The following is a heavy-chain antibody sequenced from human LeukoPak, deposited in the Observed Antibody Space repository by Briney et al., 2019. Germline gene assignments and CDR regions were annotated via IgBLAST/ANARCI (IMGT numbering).Heavy chain of an antibody. V-gene: IGHV4-34*01. CDR3: ARVGRYPGGSSWYGSGNWFDP. D-gene: IGHD6-13*01. Sequence: SETLSLTCAVYGGSFSGYYWSWIRQPPGKGLEWIGEINHSGSTNYNPSLNSRVTISVDTSKNQFSLKLSSVIAADTAVYYCARVGRYPGGSSWYGSGNWFDPWGQGTLVTVSS. J-gene: IGHJ5*02. CDR1: GGSFSGYY. CDR2: INHSGST.